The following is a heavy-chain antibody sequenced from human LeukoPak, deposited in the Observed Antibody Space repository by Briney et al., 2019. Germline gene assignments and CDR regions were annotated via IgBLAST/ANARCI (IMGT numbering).Heavy chain of an antibody. CDR1: GFTFSSYG. J-gene: IGHJ4*02. CDR3: TKDQSGYKCD. Sequence: GGSLRLSCAASGFTFSSYGMSWVRQAPGKGLEWVSAISGSGDRTYYTDSVKGRFTISRDNSKNTLYLQMNNLRAEDTAVYYCTKDQSGYKCDWGQGTLVTVSS. D-gene: IGHD1-14*01. CDR2: ISGSGDRT. V-gene: IGHV3-23*01.